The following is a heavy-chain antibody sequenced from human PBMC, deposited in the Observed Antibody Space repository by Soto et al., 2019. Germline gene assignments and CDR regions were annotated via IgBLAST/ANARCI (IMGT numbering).Heavy chain of an antibody. Sequence: SETLSLTCAVSGGSISRGGYSWSWIRQPPGEGLEWIGYMYHSGSTYYNPSLKSRVTISTDRSKNQFSLKLSSVTAADTAVYYCARDTENTITIFGVVGAFDIWGQGTMVTVSS. V-gene: IGHV4-30-2*01. CDR3: ARDTENTITIFGVVGAFDI. CDR1: GGSISRGGYS. D-gene: IGHD3-3*01. J-gene: IGHJ3*02. CDR2: MYHSGST.